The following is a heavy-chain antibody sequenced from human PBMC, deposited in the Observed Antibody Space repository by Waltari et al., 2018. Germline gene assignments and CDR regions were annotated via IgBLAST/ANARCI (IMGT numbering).Heavy chain of an antibody. J-gene: IGHJ4*02. Sequence: QVKLQESGPGLVKPSETLSPTGTVSLGSINNYYWSWIRQPPGKGLEWIASIYYTGSPRYDPSLKSRVTISVDTSNNHFSLRVNSVTAADTAVYYCARSPYDSFLDYWGPGTLVTVSS. D-gene: IGHD3-16*01. V-gene: IGHV4-59*01. CDR3: ARSPYDSFLDY. CDR1: LGSINNYY. CDR2: IYYTGSP.